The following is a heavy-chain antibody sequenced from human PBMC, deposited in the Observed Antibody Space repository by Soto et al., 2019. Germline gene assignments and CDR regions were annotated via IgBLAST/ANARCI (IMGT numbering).Heavy chain of an antibody. CDR2: INTNTGNP. CDR1: GYTFTSYA. V-gene: IGHV7-4-1*01. J-gene: IGHJ6*02. CDR3: AREGYCSGGSCYGGYYYYGMDV. D-gene: IGHD2-15*01. Sequence: ASVKVSCKASGYTFTSYAMNWVRQAPGQGLEWMGWINTNTGNPTYAQGFTGRFVFSLDTSVSTAYLQICSLKAEDTAVYYCAREGYCSGGSCYGGYYYYGMDVWGQGTTVTVSS.